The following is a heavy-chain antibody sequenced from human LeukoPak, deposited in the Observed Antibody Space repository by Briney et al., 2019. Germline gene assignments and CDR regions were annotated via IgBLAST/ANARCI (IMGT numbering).Heavy chain of an antibody. CDR1: GGSTSSGDYY. D-gene: IGHD5-12*01. CDR3: ARGEGGYVVFDY. V-gene: IGHV4-61*08. CDR2: IYYSGST. J-gene: IGHJ4*02. Sequence: SETLSLTCTVSGGSTSSGDYYWSWIRQSPGKGLEWIGYIYYSGSTNYAPSLKSRVTISVDTSKNQFSLKLTSVTTADTAVYYCARGEGGYVVFDYWGQGTLVTVSS.